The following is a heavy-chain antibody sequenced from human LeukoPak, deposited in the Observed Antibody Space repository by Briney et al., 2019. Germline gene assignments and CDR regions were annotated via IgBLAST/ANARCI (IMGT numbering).Heavy chain of an antibody. CDR1: GDSISSGDYY. CDR2: ISSSGST. J-gene: IGHJ3*02. Sequence: PSETLSLTCTVSGDSISSGDYYWSWIRQPAGKGLEWIGRISSSGSTNYNPSLKSRVTISVDTSKNQFSLKLSSVTAADTAVYYCAREAGGQQLVYAFDIWGQGTMVTVSS. V-gene: IGHV4-61*02. CDR3: AREAGGQQLVYAFDI. D-gene: IGHD6-13*01.